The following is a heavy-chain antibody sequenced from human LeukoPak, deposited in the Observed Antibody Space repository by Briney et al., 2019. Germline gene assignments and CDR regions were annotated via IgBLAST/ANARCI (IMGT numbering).Heavy chain of an antibody. CDR1: GFTFSTYG. CDR3: ARGSKTAGGTLDY. CDR2: IWYDGSNK. D-gene: IGHD6-13*01. J-gene: IGHJ4*02. V-gene: IGHV3-33*01. Sequence: PGRSLRLSCAASGFTFSTYGMHWVRQAPGKGLEWVAVIWYDGSNKYYTDSVKGRFTISRDNSKNTVYLQMNSLRAEDTAEYFCARGSKTAGGTLDYWGQGTLVTVSS.